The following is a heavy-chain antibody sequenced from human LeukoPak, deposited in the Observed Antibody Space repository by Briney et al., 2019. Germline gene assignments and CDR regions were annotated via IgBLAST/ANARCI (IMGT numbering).Heavy chain of an antibody. CDR3: ARAGVGGYSYENWFDP. CDR1: GDSISSGSYY. CDR2: IYISGTT. V-gene: IGHV4-61*02. Sequence: SETLSLTCTVSGDSISSGSYYWSWIRQPAGKGLEWIGRIYISGTTNYNPSLKSRVTISADTSKNQFSLKLSSVTAADTAVYHCARAGVGGYSYENWFDPWGQGTLVTVSS. J-gene: IGHJ5*02. D-gene: IGHD5-18*01.